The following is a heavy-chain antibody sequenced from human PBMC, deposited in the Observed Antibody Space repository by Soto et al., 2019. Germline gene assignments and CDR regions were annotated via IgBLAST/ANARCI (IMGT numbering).Heavy chain of an antibody. CDR1: GYTFTSYG. CDR2: ISDYNGNT. CDR3: ARGLGGGSY. D-gene: IGHD3-16*01. Sequence: QVQLVQSGAEVKKPGASVKVSCKASGYTFTSYGISWGRQAPGQGLERMGWISDYNGNTNYAQKHQGRDTMTTDTSTSKAYMELRSLKSDAPAVYACARGLGGGSYWGQGTLVTVSS. V-gene: IGHV1-18*04. J-gene: IGHJ4*02.